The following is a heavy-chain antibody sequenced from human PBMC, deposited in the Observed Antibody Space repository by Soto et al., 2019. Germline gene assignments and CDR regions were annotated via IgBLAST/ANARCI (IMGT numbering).Heavy chain of an antibody. D-gene: IGHD3-10*01. V-gene: IGHV3-74*01. J-gene: IGHJ5*02. Sequence: EVQLLESGGGLVQPGGSLRLSCAASGFTFSNYWMNWVRLAPGKGLVWVSRINPDGSSTSYADSVKGRFTISRDNVRNTLYLQMNSLIDEDTAVYYCVSYGSEGNLLDPWGQGTQVTVSS. CDR2: INPDGSST. CDR1: GFTFSNYW. CDR3: VSYGSEGNLLDP.